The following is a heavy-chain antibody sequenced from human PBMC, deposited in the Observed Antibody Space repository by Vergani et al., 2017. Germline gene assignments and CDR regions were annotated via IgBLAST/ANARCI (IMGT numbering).Heavy chain of an antibody. CDR3: ENIRTYGDEGEEEFHR. J-gene: IGHJ3*01. CDR1: GFSLSTSGVG. Sequence: QVPLKESGPTLVKPTQTLTLTCTFSGFSLSTSGVGVGWIRQPPGQALEWLALIYWNDDKRYSPSLKIRLTITKDTPKNQVVLTMTTMDPVDTATYYVENIRTYGDEGEEEFHRWGQGTMVTVSS. CDR2: IYWNDDK. D-gene: IGHD4-17*01. V-gene: IGHV2-5*01.